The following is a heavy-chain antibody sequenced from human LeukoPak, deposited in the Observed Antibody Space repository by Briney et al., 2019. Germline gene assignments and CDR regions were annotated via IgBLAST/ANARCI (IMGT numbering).Heavy chain of an antibody. V-gene: IGHV3-30*18. CDR1: GLTFSSYA. CDR2: VSYDGTKK. D-gene: IGHD3-16*01. Sequence: GGSLRLSCAASGLTFSSYAMRWVRQAPGKGLEWVAFVSYDGTKKYYADSVKGRFTISRDNSKNTLYLQMNSLRAEDTAVYYCTKAYGPRSAYYFDYWGQGTLVTVSS. CDR3: TKAYGPRSAYYFDY. J-gene: IGHJ4*02.